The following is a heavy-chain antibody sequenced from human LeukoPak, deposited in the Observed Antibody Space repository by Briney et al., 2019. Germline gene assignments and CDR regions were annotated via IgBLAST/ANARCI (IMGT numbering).Heavy chain of an antibody. Sequence: SQTLSLTCAISGDSVSSNSADWNCIRQSPSRGLEWLVRTYYRSRWYNDYAVSVKSRIAIDTDTSKNQFSLKLNSVTTEDTAVYYCARDRGSYYFDYWGQGALVTVSS. J-gene: IGHJ4*02. CDR2: TYYRSRWYN. CDR1: GDSVSSNSAD. CDR3: ARDRGSYYFDY. V-gene: IGHV6-1*01.